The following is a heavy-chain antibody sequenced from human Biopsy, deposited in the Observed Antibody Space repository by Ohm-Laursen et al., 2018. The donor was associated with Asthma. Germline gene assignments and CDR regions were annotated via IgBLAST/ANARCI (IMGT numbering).Heavy chain of an antibody. CDR1: GGTFSSNS. J-gene: IGHJ4*02. CDR2: IIPIFGPT. V-gene: IGHV1-69*13. CDR3: ARGRHYDFWSGYYIEYFDY. D-gene: IGHD3-3*01. Sequence: SVKVSCKASGGTFSSNSINWVRQAPGQGLEWMGRIIPIFGPTNYAQKFQGRVTISADDSTSTAYMELSRLRSDDTAVYYCARGRHYDFWSGYYIEYFDYWGQGTLVTVSS.